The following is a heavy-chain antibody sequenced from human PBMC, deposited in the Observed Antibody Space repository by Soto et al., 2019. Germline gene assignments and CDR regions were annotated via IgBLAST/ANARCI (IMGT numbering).Heavy chain of an antibody. CDR2: ISLFNGGT. CDR1: CYTSSSYG. V-gene: IGHV1-18*01. CDR3: STKDDHKDNQTYFYGMDF. J-gene: IGHJ6*02. D-gene: IGHD3-9*01. Sequence: QVQLLQSGGEVKTPGASLNVSCKAICYTSSSYGINWVRQAPGQGLEWMGWISLFNGGTKSAQKFQGRVAITKAPGTRTAHMELRSLRSDDAAMYFCSTKDDHKDNQTYFYGMDFWGQVTTVTFSS.